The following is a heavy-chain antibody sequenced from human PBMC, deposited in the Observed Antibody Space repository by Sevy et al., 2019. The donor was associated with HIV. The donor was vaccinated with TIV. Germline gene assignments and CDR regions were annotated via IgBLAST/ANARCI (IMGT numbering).Heavy chain of an antibody. CDR2: INPNSGGT. J-gene: IGHJ3*02. D-gene: IGHD1-26*01. CDR1: GYTFTGYY. V-gene: IGHV1-2*02. Sequence: ASVKVSCKASGYTFTGYYMHWVRQAPGQGLEGMGWINPNSGGTNYAQKFHGRVTMTRDTSISTAYMELSRLRSDDTAVYYCVRGRDSESYYNAFDIWGQGTMVTVSS. CDR3: VRGRDSESYYNAFDI.